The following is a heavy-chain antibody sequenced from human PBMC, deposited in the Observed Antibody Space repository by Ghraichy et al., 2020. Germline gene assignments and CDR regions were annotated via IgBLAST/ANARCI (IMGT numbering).Heavy chain of an antibody. CDR3: ARLHCSSTSCYHYFDY. V-gene: IGHV3-7*01. J-gene: IGHJ4*02. CDR2: IKQDGSDK. D-gene: IGHD2-2*01. Sequence: GGSLRLSCAASGFTFSSYWMSWVRQAPGKGLEWVANIKQDGSDKYYVDSVKGRFTISRDNAKNSLYLQMNSLRAEDTAVYYCARLHCSSTSCYHYFDYWGQGTLVTVSS. CDR1: GFTFSSYW.